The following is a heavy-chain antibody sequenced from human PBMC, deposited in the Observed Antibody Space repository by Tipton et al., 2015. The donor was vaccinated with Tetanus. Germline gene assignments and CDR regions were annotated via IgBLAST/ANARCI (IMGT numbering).Heavy chain of an antibody. V-gene: IGHV3-21*01. CDR3: ARYVATCTIGY. Sequence: SLRLSCAASGFTLKGYYMSWVRQAPGKGLEWLSSISSTSTYIYYAKSVKGRFTISRDNAKNSLFLQMNSLRAEDTGVYYCARYVATCTIGYWGQGSLVTVSS. CDR2: ISSTSTYI. J-gene: IGHJ4*02. CDR1: GFTLKGYY. D-gene: IGHD2-2*01.